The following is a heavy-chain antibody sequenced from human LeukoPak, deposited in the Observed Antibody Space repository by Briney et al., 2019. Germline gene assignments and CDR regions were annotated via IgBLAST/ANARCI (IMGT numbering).Heavy chain of an antibody. D-gene: IGHD6-13*01. J-gene: IGHJ3*01. CDR2: ISAYNGNT. V-gene: IGHV1-18*01. Sequence: ASVKVSCKASGYTFTSYGISWVRQAPGQGLEWMGWISAYNGNTNYAQKLQGRVTITADASTSIAYMEVTSLRFEDTATYYCASPLGAGAGPVAFDVWGQGTVVTVSS. CDR1: GYTFTSYG. CDR3: ASPLGAGAGPVAFDV.